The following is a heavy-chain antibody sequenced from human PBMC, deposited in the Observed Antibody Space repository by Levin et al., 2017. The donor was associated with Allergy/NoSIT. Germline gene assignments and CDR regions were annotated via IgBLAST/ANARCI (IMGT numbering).Heavy chain of an antibody. D-gene: IGHD5-12*01. Sequence: GESLKISCAASGFTFSSYDMHWVRQATGKGLEWVSAIGTAGDTYYPGSVKGRFTISRENAKNSLYLQMNSLRAGDTAVYYCARGGYSGYDQGAFDIWGQGTMVTVSS. CDR2: IGTAGDT. J-gene: IGHJ3*02. CDR1: GFTFSSYD. CDR3: ARGGYSGYDQGAFDI. V-gene: IGHV3-13*01.